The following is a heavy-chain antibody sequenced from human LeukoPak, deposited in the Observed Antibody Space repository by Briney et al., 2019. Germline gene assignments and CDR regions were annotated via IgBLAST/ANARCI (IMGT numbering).Heavy chain of an antibody. CDR3: IRIRTWYHQCGMDV. V-gene: IGHV3-13*01. CDR2: IDTVANT. Sequence: GGSLSLSCKASGFTFSNYDMHWVRQATAPGLERVSAIDTVANTYHSVSVEGRFTISREDAKNSLFLQMNSLRDADTAVYYCIRIRTWYHQCGMDVWGQGTTVTVAS. J-gene: IGHJ6*02. CDR1: GFTFSNYD. D-gene: IGHD2-15*01.